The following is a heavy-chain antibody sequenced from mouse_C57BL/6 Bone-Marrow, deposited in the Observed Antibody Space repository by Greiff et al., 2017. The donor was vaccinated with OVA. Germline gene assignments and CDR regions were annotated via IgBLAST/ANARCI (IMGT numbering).Heavy chain of an antibody. CDR1: GYTFTSYG. V-gene: IGHV1-81*01. D-gene: IGHD1-1*01. J-gene: IGHJ1*03. CDR3: ARGVFYYSFDV. Sequence: QVQLQQSGAELARPGASVKLSCKASGYTFTSYGISWVKQRTGQGLEWIGEIYPRSGNTYYNEKFKGKATLTADKSSSTAYMELRSLTSEDSAVYFVARGVFYYSFDVWGTGTTVTVSS. CDR2: IYPRSGNT.